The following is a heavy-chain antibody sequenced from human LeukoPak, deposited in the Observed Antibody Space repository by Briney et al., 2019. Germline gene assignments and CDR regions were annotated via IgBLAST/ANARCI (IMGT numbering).Heavy chain of an antibody. CDR1: GFTFSSYA. CDR3: AKNPSKYYCSSTSCYPYFQH. J-gene: IGHJ1*01. Sequence: GGSLRLSCAASGFTFSSYAMSWVRQAPGKGLEWVSAISGSGGSAYYADSVRGRFTISRDNSKNTLYLQMNSLRAEDTAVYYCAKNPSKYYCSSTSCYPYFQHWGQGTLVTVSS. CDR2: ISGSGGSA. V-gene: IGHV3-23*01. D-gene: IGHD2-2*01.